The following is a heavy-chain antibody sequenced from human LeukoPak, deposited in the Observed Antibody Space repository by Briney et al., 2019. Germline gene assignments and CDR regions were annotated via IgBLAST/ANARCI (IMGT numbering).Heavy chain of an antibody. V-gene: IGHV1-8*02. CDR2: MNPNSGST. CDR3: ARGAARTPLLTYYYYYYMDV. Sequence: GASVKVSCKASGYTFTSYDINWVRQATGQGLEWMGWMNPNSGSTGYAQKFQGRVTMTRNTSISTAYMELSRLRSDDTAVYYCARGAARTPLLTYYYYYYMDVWGKGTTVTVSS. J-gene: IGHJ6*03. D-gene: IGHD6-6*01. CDR1: GYTFTSYD.